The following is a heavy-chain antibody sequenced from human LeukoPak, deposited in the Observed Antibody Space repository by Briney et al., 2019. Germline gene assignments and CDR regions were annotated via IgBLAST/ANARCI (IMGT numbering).Heavy chain of an antibody. Sequence: QPGGSLRLSCTASGFTFRDYWMSWVRQAPGKGLEWVANIQSDGSEKNYIDSVQGRFTVSRDNAKTSLYLQMNSLRAEDTAVYYCARDSAVATYYGVDAWAKGPRSPSP. D-gene: IGHD6-19*01. V-gene: IGHV3-7*01. J-gene: IGHJ6*02. CDR3: ARDSAVATYYGVDA. CDR2: IQSDGSEK. CDR1: GFTFRDYW.